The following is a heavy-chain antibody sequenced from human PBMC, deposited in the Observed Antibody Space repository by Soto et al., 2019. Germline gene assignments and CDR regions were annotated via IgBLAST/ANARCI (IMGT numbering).Heavy chain of an antibody. D-gene: IGHD2-2*01. V-gene: IGHV1-2*02. CDR1: GYTFTGYY. CDR2: INPNIGVA. CDR3: ARGVGDIVLVPAAPFDP. J-gene: IGHJ5*02. Sequence: ASVKVSCKASGYTFTGYYMHLVRQAPGQGLEWMGRINPNIGVANYAQKFQGRVTITRDTSTSTAYMELSSLRSEDTAVYYCARGVGDIVLVPAAPFDPWGQGTLVTVSS.